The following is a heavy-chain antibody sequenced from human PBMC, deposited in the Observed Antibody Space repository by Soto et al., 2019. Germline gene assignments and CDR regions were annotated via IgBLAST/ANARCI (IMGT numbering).Heavy chain of an antibody. CDR3: ARGKEWEQPANHYYFDY. V-gene: IGHV1-69*06. D-gene: IGHD1-26*01. Sequence: QVQLVQSGAEVKTPGSSVRVSCKTAGRTFLISAIAWVRQAPGQGREWMGGIIPILGTIHIAQNFQGRVNFTADRSTSAAYMDLSSLRSEDTATYVWARGKEWEQPANHYYFDYWGQGSQVIVSS. CDR1: GRTFLISA. J-gene: IGHJ4*02. CDR2: IIPILGTI.